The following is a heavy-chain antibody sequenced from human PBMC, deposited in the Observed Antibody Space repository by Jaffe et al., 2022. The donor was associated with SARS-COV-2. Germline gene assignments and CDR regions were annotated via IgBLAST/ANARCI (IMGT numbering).Heavy chain of an antibody. CDR1: GFTFSSYG. D-gene: IGHD1-26*01. CDR3: AKGSESGSYCSADL. CDR2: ISYDGSNK. Sequence: QVQLVESGGGVVQPGRSLRLSCAASGFTFSSYGMHWVRQAPGKGLEWVAVISYDGSNKYYADSVKGRFTISRDNSKNTLYLQMNSLRAEDTAVYYCAKGSESGSYCSADLWGRGTLVIVSS. J-gene: IGHJ2*01. V-gene: IGHV3-30*18.